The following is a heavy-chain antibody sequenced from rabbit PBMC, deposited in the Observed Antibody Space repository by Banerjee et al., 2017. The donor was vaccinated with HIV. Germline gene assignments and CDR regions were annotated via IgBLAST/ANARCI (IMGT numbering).Heavy chain of an antibody. CDR2: IDPVFGST. D-gene: IGHD4-1*01. Sequence: QLKESGGGLVQPGGSLKLSCKASGFDFSSYYMSWVRQAPGKGLEWIGYIDPVFGSTYYASWVNGRFTISSHNAQNTLYLQLNSLTAADTATYFCARHRYSSGWGTDLWGPGTLVTVS. CDR1: GFDFSSYY. J-gene: IGHJ4*01. CDR3: ARHRYSSGWGTDL. V-gene: IGHV1S7*01.